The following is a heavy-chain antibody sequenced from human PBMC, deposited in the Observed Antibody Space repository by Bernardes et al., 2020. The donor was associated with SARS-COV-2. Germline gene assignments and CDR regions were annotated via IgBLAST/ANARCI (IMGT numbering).Heavy chain of an antibody. CDR2: ISYDGSNK. Sequence: GGSLRLSCAASGFTFSSYGMHWVRQAPGKGLEWVAVISYDGSNKYYADSVKGRFTISRDNSKNTLYLQMNSLRAEDTAVYYCASEEWESNYYYYGMDVWDQGTTVTVSS. CDR3: ASEEWESNYYYYGMDV. CDR1: GFTFSSYG. J-gene: IGHJ6*02. V-gene: IGHV3-30*03. D-gene: IGHD1-26*01.